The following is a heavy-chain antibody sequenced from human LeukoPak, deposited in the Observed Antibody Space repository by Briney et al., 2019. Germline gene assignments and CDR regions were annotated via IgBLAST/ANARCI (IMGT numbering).Heavy chain of an antibody. Sequence: ASVKVSCKASGYTFTSYGISWVRQAPGQGLEWMGWISAYNGNTNYAQKLQGRVTMTTDTSTSTAYMELRSLRSEDTAVYYCARVCGRDGYNSYFDYWGQGTLVTVSS. CDR2: ISAYNGNT. V-gene: IGHV1-18*01. J-gene: IGHJ4*02. CDR1: GYTFTSYG. CDR3: ARVCGRDGYNSYFDY. D-gene: IGHD5-24*01.